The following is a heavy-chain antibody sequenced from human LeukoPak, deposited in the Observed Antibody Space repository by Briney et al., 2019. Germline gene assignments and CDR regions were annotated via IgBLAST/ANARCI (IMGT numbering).Heavy chain of an antibody. CDR1: GFTFSDYY. Sequence: GGSLRLSCAASGFTFSDYYMSWIRQAPGKGLEWVSYISSNGSTIHYADSVKGRFTISRDNAKNSLYLQMNSLRAEDTAVYYCARYEYGDSYFDYWGQGTLATVSS. V-gene: IGHV3-11*01. J-gene: IGHJ4*02. CDR3: ARYEYGDSYFDY. D-gene: IGHD4-17*01. CDR2: ISSNGSTI.